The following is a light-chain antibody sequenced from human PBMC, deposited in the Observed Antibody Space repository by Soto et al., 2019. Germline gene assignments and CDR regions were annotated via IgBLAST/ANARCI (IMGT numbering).Light chain of an antibody. CDR2: RAS. CDR1: QSVTSTY. V-gene: IGKV3-20*01. J-gene: IGKJ5*01. CDR3: QQYVSPPIT. Sequence: EIVLTKSPGTLSLSPGERATLSCTASQSVTSTYLGWDQQKPGQAPSLLIYRASSRATGIPDRFSGSGSGKDFTITISSLAPEDFAVYYCQQYVSPPITFGQGTRLQIK.